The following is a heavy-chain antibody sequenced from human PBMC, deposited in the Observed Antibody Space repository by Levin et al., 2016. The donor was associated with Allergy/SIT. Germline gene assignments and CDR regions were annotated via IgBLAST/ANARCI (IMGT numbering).Heavy chain of an antibody. D-gene: IGHD4-17*01. CDR2: ISGSGGST. V-gene: IGHV3-23*01. CDR1: GFTFNNYA. Sequence: GESLKISCAASGFTFNNYAISWVRQAPGKGLEWVSGISGSGGSTYYADSVKGRFTISRENAKNSLYLQMNSLRAGDTAVYYCARGHMTTGASDAFDIWGQGTMITVSS. J-gene: IGHJ3*02. CDR3: ARGHMTTGASDAFDI.